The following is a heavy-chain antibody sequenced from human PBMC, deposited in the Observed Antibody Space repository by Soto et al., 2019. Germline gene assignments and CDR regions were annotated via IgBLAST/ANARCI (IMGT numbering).Heavy chain of an antibody. D-gene: IGHD3-10*01. V-gene: IGHV4-39*01. J-gene: IGHJ4*02. CDR2: IYYSGST. CDR3: WRHLLLWFGEVSPVAYFDY. Sequence: SETRSRTCTVSGGSISSSSYYWGWIRQPPGKGLEWIGSIYYSGSTYYNPSLNSRVTISVDTSKNQFSLKLDAGTSTDKVLYYRWRHLLLWFGEVSPVAYFDYWGQGTLGTVAS. CDR1: GGSISSSSYY.